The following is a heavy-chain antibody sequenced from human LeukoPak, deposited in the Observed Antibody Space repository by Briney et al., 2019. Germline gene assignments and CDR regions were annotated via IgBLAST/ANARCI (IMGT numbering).Heavy chain of an antibody. CDR1: GFTFRSYS. V-gene: IGHV3-21*01. Sequence: PGGSLRLSCAASGFTFRSYSMNWVRQAPGKGLEWVSSISSSSSYKYYADSVEGRFTISRDNAKNSLYLQMNSLRAEDTAVYYCARATHDYGDLFDYWGQGTLVTVSP. CDR3: ARATHDYGDLFDY. D-gene: IGHD4-17*01. CDR2: ISSSSSYK. J-gene: IGHJ4*02.